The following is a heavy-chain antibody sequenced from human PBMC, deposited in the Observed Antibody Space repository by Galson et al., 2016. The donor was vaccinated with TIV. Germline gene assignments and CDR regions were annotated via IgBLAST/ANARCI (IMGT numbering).Heavy chain of an antibody. Sequence: SLRLSCAASGFTFDDYAMHWVRQVPGRGLAWVSVISSNSGSKVYADSVKGRFIISRDNAKNSLYLQMNSLRAEDTALYYCAKGQLRAARRFYYMDVWGKGTTVTVSS. D-gene: IGHD1-1*01. J-gene: IGHJ6*03. V-gene: IGHV3-9*01. CDR3: AKGQLRAARRFYYMDV. CDR2: ISSNSGSK. CDR1: GFTFDDYA.